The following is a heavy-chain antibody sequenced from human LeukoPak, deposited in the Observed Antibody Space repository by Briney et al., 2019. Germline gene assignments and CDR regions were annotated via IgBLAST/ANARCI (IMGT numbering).Heavy chain of an antibody. D-gene: IGHD3-22*01. CDR2: ISWDGDIT. CDR3: AKARGLIGGAFDL. CDR1: GFTFDDYL. Sequence: QPGGSLRLSCAASGFTFDDYLIHWVRQVPGKGLEWVSLISWDGDITYYADSVKGRFTISRDNSKNSLYLQMNSLRTEDTALYYCAKARGLIGGAFDLWGQGTMVTVSS. J-gene: IGHJ3*01. V-gene: IGHV3-43*01.